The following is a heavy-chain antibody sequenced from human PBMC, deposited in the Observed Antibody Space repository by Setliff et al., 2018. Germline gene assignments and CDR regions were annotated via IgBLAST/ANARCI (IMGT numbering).Heavy chain of an antibody. V-gene: IGHV4-34*01. CDR3: ASLADKGDYYFDY. CDR1: GGSFSGYY. D-gene: IGHD3-10*01. Sequence: ETLSLTCAVYGGSFSGYYWSWIRQPPGKGLEWIGEINHSGSTNYNPSLKSRVTISVDTSKNQFSLKLSSVTAADTAVYYCASLADKGDYYFDYWGQGTLVTVSS. J-gene: IGHJ4*02. CDR2: INHSGST.